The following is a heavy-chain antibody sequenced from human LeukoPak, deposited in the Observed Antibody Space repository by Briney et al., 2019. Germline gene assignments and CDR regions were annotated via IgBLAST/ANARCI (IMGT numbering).Heavy chain of an antibody. J-gene: IGHJ3*02. V-gene: IGHV4-34*01. CDR3: ARDHYDYVWGSYRLGAFDI. Sequence: PSETLSLTCAVYGGSFSGYYWSWIRQPPGKGLEWIGEINHSGSTNYNPSLKSRVTISVDTSKNQFSLKLSSVTAADTAVYYCARDHYDYVWGSYRLGAFDIWGQGTMVTVSS. CDR2: INHSGST. D-gene: IGHD3-16*02. CDR1: GGSFSGYY.